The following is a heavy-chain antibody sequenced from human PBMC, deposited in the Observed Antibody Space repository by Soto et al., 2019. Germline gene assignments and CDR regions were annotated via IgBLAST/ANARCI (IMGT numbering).Heavy chain of an antibody. CDR2: ISYDGSNK. CDR1: GFTFSSYG. J-gene: IGHJ3*02. D-gene: IGHD3-10*01. CDR3: GREDSYYFGSGDIRGGGGCVI. Sequence: QVQLVESGGGVVQPGRSLRLSCAASGFTFSSYGMHWVRQAPGKGLEWVAVISYDGSNKYYADSVKGRFTISRDNSKKPVYLQKKRLRGGEKGVFFGGREDSYYFGSGDIRGGGGCVIWGQGTMVTVSS. V-gene: IGHV3-30*03.